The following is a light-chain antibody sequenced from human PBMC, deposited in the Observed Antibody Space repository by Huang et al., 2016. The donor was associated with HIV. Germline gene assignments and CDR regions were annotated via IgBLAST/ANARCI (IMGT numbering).Light chain of an antibody. V-gene: IGKV1-NL1*01. CDR1: QGISNS. CDR3: QQYYNAPLT. CDR2: AAS. Sequence: DIQMTQSPPSLSASGGDRVTFTCRASQGISNSLAWYQQKPGEAPKLLLFAASIMESGVPSRFSGSGSGTDYTLTISSLQPEDFAHYYCQQYYNAPLTFGGGTKVEI. J-gene: IGKJ4*01.